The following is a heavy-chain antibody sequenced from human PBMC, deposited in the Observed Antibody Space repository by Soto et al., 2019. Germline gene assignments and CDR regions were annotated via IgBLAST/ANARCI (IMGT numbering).Heavy chain of an antibody. CDR1: GYSFTDYH. J-gene: IGHJ6*02. V-gene: IGHV1-2*04. CDR2: INPKSGGT. D-gene: IGHD2-8*01. Sequence: ASVKVSCKASGYSFTDYHIHWVRQAPGQGLEWLGRINPKSGGTSTAQKFQGWVTMTRDRSISTVYMELTRLRSDDTAVYFCARGHSTDCSNGVCSFFYNHEMDVWGQGTTVTDSS. CDR3: ARGHSTDCSNGVCSFFYNHEMDV.